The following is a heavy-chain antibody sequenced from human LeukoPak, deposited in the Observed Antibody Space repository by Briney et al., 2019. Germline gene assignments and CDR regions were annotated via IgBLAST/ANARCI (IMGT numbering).Heavy chain of an antibody. CDR1: GGSISSGSYY. CDR2: IYTSGST. CDR3: ARDRGYCSSTSCYTRFDY. Sequence: SETLSLTCTVSGGSISSGSYYWSWIRQPAGKGLEWIGRIYTSGSTNYNPSLKSRVTISVDTSKNQFSLKLSSVTAADTAVYYCARDRGYCSSTSCYTRFDYWGQGTLVTVSS. J-gene: IGHJ4*02. D-gene: IGHD2-2*02. V-gene: IGHV4-61*02.